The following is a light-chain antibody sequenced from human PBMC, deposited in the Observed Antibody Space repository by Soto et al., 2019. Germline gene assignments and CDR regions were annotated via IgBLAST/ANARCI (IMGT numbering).Light chain of an antibody. CDR1: SSDVGAYEY. Sequence: QSVLTQPPSVSAAPGQKVTISCAGSSSDVGAYEYVSWYQQHPSKAPKLILYEVTKRPSGVPDRFSGSKSGNTASLTVSALQAEDEAAYYCSSYAGSTNFYVFGTGTKVTVL. CDR2: EVT. V-gene: IGLV2-8*01. CDR3: SSYAGSTNFYV. J-gene: IGLJ1*01.